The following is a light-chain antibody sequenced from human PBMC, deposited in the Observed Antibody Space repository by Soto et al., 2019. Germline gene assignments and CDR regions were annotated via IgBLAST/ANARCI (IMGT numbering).Light chain of an antibody. J-gene: IGKJ5*01. CDR1: QSVSKY. CDR3: QQRSKWPIP. CDR2: DAS. V-gene: IGKV3-11*01. Sequence: EIVLTQSPATLSLSPGERATLSCRTSQSVSKYFAWYQQKPGRAPRLLIYDASSRATGIPARFIGSGSGTDFTLTISSLEPEDFAIYYCQQRSKWPIPSGQGPRLEIK.